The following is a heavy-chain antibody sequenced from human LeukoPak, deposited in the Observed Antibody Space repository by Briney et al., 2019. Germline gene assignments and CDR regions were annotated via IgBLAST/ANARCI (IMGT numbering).Heavy chain of an antibody. CDR3: ARSPSGYRFDS. CDR2: ISNSGST. J-gene: IGHJ4*02. D-gene: IGHD3-22*01. V-gene: IGHV4-61*01. CDR1: GGSVNRSTFF. Sequence: SETLSLTCAVSGGSVNRSTFFWTWIRQPPGKGLEWIGYISNSGSTNYNPSLKSRVTISSDTSKTQFSLRLTSVTAADTAVYYCARSPSGYRFDSWGQGTLVTVSS.